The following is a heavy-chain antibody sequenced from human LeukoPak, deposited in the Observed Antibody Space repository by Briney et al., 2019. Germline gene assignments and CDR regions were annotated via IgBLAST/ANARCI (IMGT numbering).Heavy chain of an antibody. CDR2: MTGDGGSI. CDR1: GSTFSTDT. CDR3: ARRSGGFDS. D-gene: IGHD1-26*01. J-gene: IGHJ5*01. Sequence: GGSLRLSCSASGSTFSTDTMYWVRQAPGKGLEYVSGMTGDGGSIEYADSVKGRFTISRENSKNTVYIQMSGLRTEDTAVYYCARRSGGFDSWGQGTLVTVSS. V-gene: IGHV3-64*05.